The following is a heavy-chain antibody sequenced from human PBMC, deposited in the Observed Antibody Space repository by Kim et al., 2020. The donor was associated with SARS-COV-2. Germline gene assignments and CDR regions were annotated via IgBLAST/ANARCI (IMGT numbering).Heavy chain of an antibody. CDR1: GFTFSSYW. Sequence: GGSLRLSCAASGFTFSSYWMSWVRQAPGKGLKWVANIKQDGSEKYYVDSVKGRFTITRDNARNSLYLQMNSLRAEDTAVYYCAREGRRGLLWIGETAASYDGMDVGGQGTTVTVSS. CDR3: AREGRRGLLWIGETAASYDGMDV. CDR2: IKQDGSEK. J-gene: IGHJ6*02. D-gene: IGHD3-10*01. V-gene: IGHV3-7*01.